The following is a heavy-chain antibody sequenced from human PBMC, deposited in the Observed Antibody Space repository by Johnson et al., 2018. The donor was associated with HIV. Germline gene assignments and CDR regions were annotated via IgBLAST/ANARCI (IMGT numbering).Heavy chain of an antibody. CDR3: ASLSSSGAFDI. D-gene: IGHD6-6*01. CDR2: IYSGGST. Sequence: VQLVESGGGVVQPGGSLRLSCAASGFTVSSNYMSWVRQAPGKGLEWVSVIYSGGSTYYADSVKGRFTISRDNSKNTLYLQMNSLRAEDTAVYYCASLSSSGAFDIWGQGTMVTVSS. V-gene: IGHV3-66*01. J-gene: IGHJ3*02. CDR1: GFTVSSNY.